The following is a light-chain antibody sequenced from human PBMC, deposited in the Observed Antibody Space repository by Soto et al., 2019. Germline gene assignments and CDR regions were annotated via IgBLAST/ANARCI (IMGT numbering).Light chain of an antibody. CDR3: QQDERFPYL. CDR2: KAS. Sequence: DIQMTQSPSTLSASVGDTVTITCRASQSISNWLAWYQQKPGQAPKLLIHKASTLESGVPSRFSGSGSGTAFTLTISSLQPDDFATCDCQQDERFPYLFGQGTKLEIQ. J-gene: IGKJ2*01. V-gene: IGKV1-5*03. CDR1: QSISNW.